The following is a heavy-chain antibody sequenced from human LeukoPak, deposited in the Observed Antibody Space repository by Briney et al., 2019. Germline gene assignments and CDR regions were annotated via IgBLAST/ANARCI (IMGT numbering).Heavy chain of an antibody. CDR2: ISYDGSNK. V-gene: IGHV3-30*18. CDR3: AKDVYSGYGNDAFDI. CDR1: GFTFSNYV. D-gene: IGHD5-12*01. J-gene: IGHJ3*02. Sequence: GGSLRLSCAASGFTFSNYVIHWVRQAPGKGLEWVAVISYDGSNKYYVDSVKGRFTISRDNSKNTLYLQMNSLRAEDTAVYYCAKDVYSGYGNDAFDIWGQGTMVTVSS.